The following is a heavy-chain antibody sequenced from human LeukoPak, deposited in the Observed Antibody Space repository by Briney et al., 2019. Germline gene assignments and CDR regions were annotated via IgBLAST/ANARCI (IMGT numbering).Heavy chain of an antibody. Sequence: SETLSLTCTVSGGSISSSSYYWGWIRQPPGKGLEWIGSIYYSGSTYYNPSLKRRVTISVDTSKNQFSLKLSSVTAADTAVYYCARLSIALKDAFDIWGQGTMVTVSS. D-gene: IGHD2-21*01. J-gene: IGHJ3*02. CDR3: ARLSIALKDAFDI. V-gene: IGHV4-39*01. CDR2: IYYSGST. CDR1: GGSISSSSYY.